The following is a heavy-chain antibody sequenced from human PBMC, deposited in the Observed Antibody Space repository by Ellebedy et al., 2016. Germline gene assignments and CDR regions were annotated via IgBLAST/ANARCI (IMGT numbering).Heavy chain of an antibody. J-gene: IGHJ6*02. CDR3: ARVAEFGEWGV. D-gene: IGHD3-10*01. CDR2: IIPILGIA. Sequence: SVKVSCXASGGTFSSYAISWVRQAPGQGLEWMGRIIPILGIANYAQKFQDRVTITADKSTSTAYMELSSLRSEDTAVYYCARVAEFGEWGVWGQGTTVTVSS. CDR1: GGTFSSYA. V-gene: IGHV1-69*04.